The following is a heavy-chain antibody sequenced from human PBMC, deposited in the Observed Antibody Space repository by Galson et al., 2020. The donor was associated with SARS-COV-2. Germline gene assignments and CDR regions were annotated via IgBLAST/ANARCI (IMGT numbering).Heavy chain of an antibody. Sequence: GGSLRLSCAASGFTFTTYGMSWVRQAPGKGLEWVSAISGSGDSTDYADSVRGRFTISRDNSKTTLYLQMNSLRAEDTAVYYCAKAGVVGATTERYFDYWGQGTLVTVSS. CDR2: ISGSGDST. CDR1: GFTFTTYG. J-gene: IGHJ4*02. D-gene: IGHD1-26*01. CDR3: AKAGVVGATTERYFDY. V-gene: IGHV3-23*01.